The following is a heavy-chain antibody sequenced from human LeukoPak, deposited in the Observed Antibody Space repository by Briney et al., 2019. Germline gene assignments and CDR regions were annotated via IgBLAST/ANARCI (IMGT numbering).Heavy chain of an antibody. V-gene: IGHV1-2*02. Sequence: GASVKVSCKASGYTFTGYYIHWVRQAPGQGLEWMGWINPNSGGTDYAQKFQGRVTMTRDTPIRTAYMELSSLTSDDTAIYYCARDLLQQHLVHHWFDPWGQGTLVTVSS. CDR3: ARDLLQQHLVHHWFDP. J-gene: IGHJ5*02. CDR1: GYTFTGYY. D-gene: IGHD6-13*01. CDR2: INPNSGGT.